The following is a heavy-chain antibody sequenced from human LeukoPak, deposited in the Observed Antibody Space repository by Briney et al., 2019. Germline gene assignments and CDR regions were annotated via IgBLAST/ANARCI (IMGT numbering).Heavy chain of an antibody. CDR2: ISYDGSNK. V-gene: IGHV3-30-3*01. CDR3: ARDSIDFWSGYGPFDY. D-gene: IGHD3-3*01. Sequence: GGSLRLSCAASGFTFSSYAMHWVRQAPGKGLEWVAVISYDGSNKYYADSVKGRFTISRDNSKNTLYLQMNSLRAEDTAVYYCARDSIDFWSGYGPFDYWGQGTLVTVSS. CDR1: GFTFSSYA. J-gene: IGHJ4*02.